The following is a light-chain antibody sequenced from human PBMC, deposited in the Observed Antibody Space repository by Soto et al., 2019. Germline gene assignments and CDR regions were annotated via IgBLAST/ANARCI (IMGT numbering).Light chain of an antibody. CDR1: SSDIGIYDY. CDR2: EVT. Sequence: QSALTQPASVSGSPGQSITISCTGTSSDIGIYDYVSWFQQHPGKGPKLMIYEVTYRPSGVSTRFSGSKSGNTASLTISGLQADDEADYYCSSYTSSSTLVFGTGTKLTVL. J-gene: IGLJ1*01. V-gene: IGLV2-14*01. CDR3: SSYTSSSTLV.